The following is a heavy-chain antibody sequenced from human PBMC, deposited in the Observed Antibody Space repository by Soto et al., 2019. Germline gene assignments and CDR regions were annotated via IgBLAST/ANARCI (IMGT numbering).Heavy chain of an antibody. V-gene: IGHV3-30*18. Sequence: PGGSLRLSCAASGFTFSSYGMHWVRQAPGKGLEWVAVISDDGSSKYYADSVKGRFTISRDNSKNTLYVQMNSLRAEDTAVYYCAKGLGIVVAGVDYWGQGTLVTVSS. J-gene: IGHJ4*02. D-gene: IGHD6-19*01. CDR1: GFTFSSYG. CDR3: AKGLGIVVAGVDY. CDR2: ISDDGSSK.